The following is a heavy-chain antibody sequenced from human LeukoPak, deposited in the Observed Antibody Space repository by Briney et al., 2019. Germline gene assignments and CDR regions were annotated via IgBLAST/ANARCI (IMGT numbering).Heavy chain of an antibody. V-gene: IGHV3-66*01. CDR2: IYRGGST. J-gene: IGHJ6*03. Sequence: GGSLRLSCAASGFTVSSNYMSWVRQAPGKGLEWVSVIYRGGSTYYADSVKGRFTISRDNSKNTLYLQMNSLRAEDTAVYFCSRAEYSPGYYSYDYYYMDVWGKGTTVTVSS. CDR3: SRAEYSPGYYSYDYYYMDV. CDR1: GFTVSSNY. D-gene: IGHD6-6*01.